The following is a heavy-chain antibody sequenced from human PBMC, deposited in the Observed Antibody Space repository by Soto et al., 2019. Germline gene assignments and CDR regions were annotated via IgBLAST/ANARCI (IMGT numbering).Heavy chain of an antibody. CDR1: GYTFTNYD. J-gene: IGHJ6*02. D-gene: IGHD3-10*01. CDR2: ISTYTGNT. V-gene: IGHV1-18*01. Sequence: QVHLVQSGAEVKKPGASVKVSCKASGYTFTNYDINWVRQAPGQGLEWMGWISTYTGNTNYAQKLQGRVTMTTDTSTSTDYMELRSLRSDVTAVYYCARGYYYGSGRPTPGGMDVWGQGTTVTVSS. CDR3: ARGYYYGSGRPTPGGMDV.